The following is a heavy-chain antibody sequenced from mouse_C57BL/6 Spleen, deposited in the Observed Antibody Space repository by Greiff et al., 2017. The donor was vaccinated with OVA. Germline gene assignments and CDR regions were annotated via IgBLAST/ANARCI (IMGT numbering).Heavy chain of an antibody. D-gene: IGHD1-1*01. CDR2: IDPETGGT. CDR1: GYTFTDYE. V-gene: IGHV1-15*01. Sequence: QVQLQQSGAELVRPGASVTLSCKASGYTFTDYEMHWVKQTPVHGLEWIGAIDPETGGTAYNQKFKGKAILTADKSSSTAYMELRSLTSEDSAVYYCTRSIYYYGNGYFDVWGTGTTVTVSS. J-gene: IGHJ1*03. CDR3: TRSIYYYGNGYFDV.